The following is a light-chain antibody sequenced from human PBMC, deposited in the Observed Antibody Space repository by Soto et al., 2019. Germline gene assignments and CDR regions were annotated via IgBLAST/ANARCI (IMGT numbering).Light chain of an antibody. Sequence: QSALTQPASVSGSPGQSITISCTGTSSDVGGYNYVSWYQQHPGKAPKLMIYHVSNRPSGVSNRFSGSKSGNTDSLTISGLQSDDQADYNCSSYASSSTLYVFGTGTKLTVL. CDR1: SSDVGGYNY. J-gene: IGLJ1*01. CDR2: HVS. CDR3: SSYASSSTLYV. V-gene: IGLV2-14*03.